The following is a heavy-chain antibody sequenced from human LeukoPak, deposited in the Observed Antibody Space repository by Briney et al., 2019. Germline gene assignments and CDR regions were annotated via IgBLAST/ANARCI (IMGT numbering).Heavy chain of an antibody. D-gene: IGHD5-24*01. J-gene: IGHJ4*02. Sequence: PSQTLSLTCTVSGGSISSGSYYWSWIRQPAGKGLEWIGRIYTSGSTNYNPSLKSRVTISVDTSKNQFSLELSSVTAADTAVYYCARGGRDGYNYGLVDYWGQGTLVTVSS. CDR3: ARGGRDGYNYGLVDY. V-gene: IGHV4-61*02. CDR1: GGSISSGSYY. CDR2: IYTSGST.